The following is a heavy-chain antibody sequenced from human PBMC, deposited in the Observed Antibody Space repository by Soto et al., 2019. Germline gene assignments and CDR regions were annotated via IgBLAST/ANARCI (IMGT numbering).Heavy chain of an antibody. CDR1: GGSISTVDYW. V-gene: IGHV4-30-4*01. CDR3: ARGPSGDKVDS. Sequence: QVQLQESGPGLVKPSQTLSLTCTVSGGSISTVDYWWSWIRQSPDMGLEWIGHIYDGGRTYNNPSLESRVTMSVDTSKSQLALTLSPVSAADPAVYYCARGPSGDKVDSWGQGTLVTVSS. J-gene: IGHJ4*02. CDR2: IYDGGRT. D-gene: IGHD7-27*01.